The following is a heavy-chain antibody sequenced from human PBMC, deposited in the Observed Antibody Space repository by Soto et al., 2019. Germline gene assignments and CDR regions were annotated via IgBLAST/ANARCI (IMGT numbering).Heavy chain of an antibody. CDR3: ARDHHGGAYYYGRGYYYMDV. CDR1: GYTFTGYY. V-gene: IGHV1-2*04. Sequence: QVQLVQSGAEVKKPGASVKVSCKASGYTFTGYYMHWVRQAPGQGLEWMGWINPNSGGTNYAQKFQGWVTMTRDTSISTAYMELSRRRSDDTAVYYCARDHHGGAYYYGRGYYYMDVWGKGTTVTVSS. CDR2: INPNSGGT. J-gene: IGHJ6*03. D-gene: IGHD3-10*02.